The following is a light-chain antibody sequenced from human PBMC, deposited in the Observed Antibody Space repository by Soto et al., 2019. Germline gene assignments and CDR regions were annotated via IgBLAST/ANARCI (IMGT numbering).Light chain of an antibody. J-gene: IGKJ1*01. CDR1: EVIGTY. Sequence: DVQMTQSPSSLSASVGDRVTITCRASEVIGTYLAWYQQKPGEVPKLLIYYASTLQAGVPSRFSGSGSGTHFTLTINSLHPEDVGSYYCLQYAKDVPGTFGQGTKVDIK. CDR3: LQYAKDVPGT. V-gene: IGKV1-27*01. CDR2: YAS.